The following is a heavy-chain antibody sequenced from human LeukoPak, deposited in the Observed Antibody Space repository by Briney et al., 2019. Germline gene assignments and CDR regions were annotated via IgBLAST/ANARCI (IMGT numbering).Heavy chain of an antibody. CDR2: ISSSSSTI. D-gene: IGHD5-12*01. J-gene: IGHJ4*02. Sequence: PGGSLRLSCAASGFTFSSYSMNWVRQAPGKGLEWVSYISSSSSTIYYADSVKGRFTISRDNAKNSLYLQMNSLRAEDTAVYYCARDLMDIVATIPFDYWGQGTLVTVSS. CDR3: ARDLMDIVATIPFDY. V-gene: IGHV3-48*01. CDR1: GFTFSSYS.